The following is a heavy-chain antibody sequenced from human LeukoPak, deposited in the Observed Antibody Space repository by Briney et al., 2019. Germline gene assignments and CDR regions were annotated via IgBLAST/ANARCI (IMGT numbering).Heavy chain of an antibody. V-gene: IGHV5-51*01. CDR1: GYSFNIFW. CDR2: IYPGDSDT. CDR3: ARRGGVDSSGYYLPHFDY. J-gene: IGHJ4*02. Sequence: GESLKISCKGSGYSFNIFWIGWVRQMPGKGLEWVGIIYPGDSDTRYSPSFQGQVTISADKSISTAYLQWSSLKASDTAMYYCARRGGVDSSGYYLPHFDYWGQGTLVTVSS. D-gene: IGHD3-22*01.